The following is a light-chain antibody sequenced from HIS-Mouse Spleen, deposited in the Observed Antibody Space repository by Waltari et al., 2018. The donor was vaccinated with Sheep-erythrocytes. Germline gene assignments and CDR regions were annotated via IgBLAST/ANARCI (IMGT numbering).Light chain of an antibody. CDR1: QGIRNA. J-gene: IGKJ2*01. CDR2: AAS. Sequence: AIQITQSPSSLSASVGDSVTITCRASQGIRNALGWSQQKPGKAPKLLIYAASSLQSGVPSRFSGSGSGTDFTLTISSLQPEDFATYYCLQEYNYPYTFGQGTKLEIK. CDR3: LQEYNYPYT. V-gene: IGKV1-6*01.